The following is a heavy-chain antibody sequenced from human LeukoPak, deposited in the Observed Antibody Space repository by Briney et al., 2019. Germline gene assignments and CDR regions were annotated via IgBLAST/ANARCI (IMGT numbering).Heavy chain of an antibody. Sequence: SETLSLTCTVSGGSISSGGYYWSWICQHPGKGLEWIGYIYYSGSTNYNPSLKSRVTISVDTSKNQFSLKLSSVTAADTAVYYCARHGVRSYCGGDCYSDFDYWGQGTLVTVSS. V-gene: IGHV4-61*08. CDR3: ARHGVRSYCGGDCYSDFDY. CDR1: GGSISSGGYY. J-gene: IGHJ4*02. D-gene: IGHD2-21*02. CDR2: IYYSGST.